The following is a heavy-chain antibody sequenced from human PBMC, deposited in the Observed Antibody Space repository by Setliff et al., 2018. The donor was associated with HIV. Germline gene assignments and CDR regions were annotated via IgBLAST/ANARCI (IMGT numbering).Heavy chain of an antibody. Sequence: SETLSLTCAVYGGSFSGYYWSWIRQPPGKGLEWIGEINHSGSTNYNPSLKSRVTISVETSKNQFSLKLSSVTAADTAVYYCARLRLLYYYYYMDVWGKGTTVTVSS. V-gene: IGHV4-34*01. CDR3: ARLRLLYYYYYMDV. J-gene: IGHJ6*03. CDR1: GGSFSGYY. CDR2: INHSGST.